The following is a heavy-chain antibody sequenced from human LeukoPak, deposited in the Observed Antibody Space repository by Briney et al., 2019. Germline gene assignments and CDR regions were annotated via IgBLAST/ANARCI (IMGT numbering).Heavy chain of an antibody. CDR3: ARDYGDYPYYFDY. V-gene: IGHV3-21*01. CDR1: GFTFSSYR. Sequence: GGSLRLSCAASGFTFSSYRMNWVRQAPGKGLEWVSSISSSSSYIYYADSVKGRLTISRDNAKNSLYLQMNSLRAEDTAVYYCARDYGDYPYYFDYWGQGTLVTVSS. J-gene: IGHJ4*02. CDR2: ISSSSSYI. D-gene: IGHD4-17*01.